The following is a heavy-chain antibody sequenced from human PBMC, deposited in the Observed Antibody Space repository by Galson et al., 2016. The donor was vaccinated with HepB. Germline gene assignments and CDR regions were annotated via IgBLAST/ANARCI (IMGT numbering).Heavy chain of an antibody. CDR2: ISGTNGNT. V-gene: IGHV1-18*01. CDR1: GYMFNTYG. J-gene: IGHJ4*02. D-gene: IGHD2-15*01. Sequence: SVKVSCKASGYMFNTYGLAWVRQAPGQGFEWIGWISGTNGNTDYAPSFQGRVTMTRDTSTHTAYLELRTLRNDDTAIYYCTRGSRCSGGTCYSPAFDYWGQGTLVTVSS. CDR3: TRGSRCSGGTCYSPAFDY.